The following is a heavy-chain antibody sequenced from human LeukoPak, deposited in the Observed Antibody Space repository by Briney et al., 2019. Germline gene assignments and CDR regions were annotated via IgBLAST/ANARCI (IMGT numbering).Heavy chain of an antibody. V-gene: IGHV1-8*01. CDR3: ARSRAYGGGDYFDY. CDR2: MNPNSGNT. CDR1: GYTFTSYD. J-gene: IGHJ4*02. D-gene: IGHD3-16*01. Sequence: ASVKVSCKASGYTFTSYDINWVRQATGQGLEWMGWMNPNSGNTGYAQKFQGRVTMTRDTSTSTVYMELSSLRSEDTAVYYCARSRAYGGGDYFDYWGQGTLVTVSS.